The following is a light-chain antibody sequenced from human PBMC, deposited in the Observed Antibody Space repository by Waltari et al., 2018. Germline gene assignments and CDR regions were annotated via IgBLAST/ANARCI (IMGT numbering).Light chain of an antibody. CDR3: QQYDSYPVT. CDR1: QSVSEW. J-gene: IGKJ1*01. CDR2: KAS. V-gene: IGKV1-5*03. Sequence: DIQMTQSPSTLSASVGDSVTITCRAGQSVSEWLAWYQQKPGRAPDLLIYKASTLERGVPSRFRGSGSGTEFTLTINSLQPDDFATYYCQQYDSYPVTFGQGTKVEIK.